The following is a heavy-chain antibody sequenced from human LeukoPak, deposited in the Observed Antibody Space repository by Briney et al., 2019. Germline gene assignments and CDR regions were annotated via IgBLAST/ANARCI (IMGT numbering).Heavy chain of an antibody. J-gene: IGHJ5*02. CDR3: ARGTPNNP. CDR2: INHSGST. CDR1: GGSFSGYY. D-gene: IGHD4/OR15-4a*01. Sequence: PSETLSLTCAVYGGSFSGYYWSWIRQPPGKGPEWIGEINHSGSTNYNPFLKSRVTISVDTSKNQFSLKLSSVTAADTAVYYCARGTPNNPWGQGTLVTVSS. V-gene: IGHV4-34*01.